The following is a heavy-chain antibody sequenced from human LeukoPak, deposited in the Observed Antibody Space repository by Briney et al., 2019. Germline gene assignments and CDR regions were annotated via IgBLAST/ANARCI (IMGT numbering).Heavy chain of an antibody. CDR2: IRYDGSNK. J-gene: IGHJ4*02. V-gene: IGHV3-30*02. D-gene: IGHD3-10*01. Sequence: PGGSLRLSCAASGFTFSSYGMHWVRQAPGKGLEWVAFIRYDGSNKYYADSVKGRFTISRDNSKNTLYLQMNSLRAEDTAVYYCASPRITMVRGVRDYWGQGTLVTVSS. CDR1: GFTFSSYG. CDR3: ASPRITMVRGVRDY.